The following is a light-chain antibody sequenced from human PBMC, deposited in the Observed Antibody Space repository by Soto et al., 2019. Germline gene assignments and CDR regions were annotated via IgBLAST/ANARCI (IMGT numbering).Light chain of an antibody. CDR2: GAS. CDR1: QSVGDNS. J-gene: IGKJ1*01. V-gene: IGKV3-20*01. CDR3: QQYYSAPRM. Sequence: EIVLTQSPGTLSLSPGERATLSCRASQSVGDNSLTWYQQKPGQAPRLLFYGASNRATGIPDRFSGSGSGTDFTLTISRLEPGDVAVYYCQQYYSAPRMFGQETKVEIK.